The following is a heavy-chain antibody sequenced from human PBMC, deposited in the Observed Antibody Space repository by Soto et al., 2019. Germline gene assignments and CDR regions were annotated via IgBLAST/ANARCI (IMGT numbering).Heavy chain of an antibody. CDR2: IIPIFGTA. Sequence: QVQLVQSGAEVKKPGSSVKVSCKASGGTFSSYAISWVRQAPGQGLEWMGGIIPIFGTASYAQKFQGRVTITADESTSTAYMELSSLRSEDTSVYYCARAPTYYYDSSGYSGDFDIWGQGTMVTVSS. J-gene: IGHJ3*02. CDR1: GGTFSSYA. D-gene: IGHD3-22*01. V-gene: IGHV1-69*01. CDR3: ARAPTYYYDSSGYSGDFDI.